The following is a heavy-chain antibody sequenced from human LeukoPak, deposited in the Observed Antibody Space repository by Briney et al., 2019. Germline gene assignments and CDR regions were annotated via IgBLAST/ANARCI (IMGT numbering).Heavy chain of an antibody. J-gene: IGHJ3*02. CDR2: IRHDGHT. Sequence: PSETLSLTCTVSGYFSTQYYWGWIRQPPGKGLEWIASIRHDGHTYYNASLKSQVTISIDMSRNQFSLKLNSVTAADTAVYYCAKSNGYGLIDIWGQGTMVTVSS. CDR1: GYFSTQYY. D-gene: IGHD3-22*01. V-gene: IGHV4-38-2*02. CDR3: AKSNGYGLIDI.